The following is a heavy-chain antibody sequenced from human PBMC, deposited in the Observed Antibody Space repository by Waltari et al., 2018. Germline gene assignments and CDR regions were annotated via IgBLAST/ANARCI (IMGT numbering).Heavy chain of an antibody. D-gene: IGHD5-12*01. CDR2: IYTSGST. CDR3: AREGVATKSGTFDI. J-gene: IGHJ3*02. Sequence: QVQLQESGPGLVKPSQTLSLTCTVSGGSISSGSYYWSWIRQPAGKGLEWIGRIYTSGSTNYNPSLKSRVTISVDTSKNQFSLKLSSVTAADTAVYYCAREGVATKSGTFDIWGQGTMVTVSS. CDR1: GGSISSGSYY. V-gene: IGHV4-61*02.